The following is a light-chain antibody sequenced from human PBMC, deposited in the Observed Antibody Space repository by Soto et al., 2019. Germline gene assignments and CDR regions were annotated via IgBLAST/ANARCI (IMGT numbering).Light chain of an antibody. Sequence: QSVLTQPASVSGSPGQSITTSCSGTSXDIGSYDHVAWYQQFPGKSPKLIIYAVSDRPSGVSDRFSGSKSGISASLTISGLQTEDEADYYCISYTDRQSYLFGTGTKVTVL. V-gene: IGLV2-14*03. J-gene: IGLJ1*01. CDR2: AVS. CDR1: SXDIGSYDH. CDR3: ISYTDRQSYL.